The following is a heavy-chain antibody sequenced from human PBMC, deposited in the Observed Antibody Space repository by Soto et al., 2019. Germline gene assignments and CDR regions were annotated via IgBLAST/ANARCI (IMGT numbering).Heavy chain of an antibody. CDR1: GGSISGYY. CDR2: IYYSGST. J-gene: IGHJ3*02. Sequence: SETLSLTCTVSGGSISGYYWSWIRQPPGKGLEWIGYIYYSGSTNYNPSLKSRVTISVDTSKNQFSLKLSSVTAADTAVYYCARLPDIVVVPAADDAFDIWGQGTMVTVSS. V-gene: IGHV4-59*08. D-gene: IGHD2-2*01. CDR3: ARLPDIVVVPAADDAFDI.